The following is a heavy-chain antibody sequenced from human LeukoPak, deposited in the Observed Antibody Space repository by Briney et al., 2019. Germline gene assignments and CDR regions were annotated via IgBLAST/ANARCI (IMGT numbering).Heavy chain of an antibody. J-gene: IGHJ5*02. V-gene: IGHV4-30-4*01. Sequence: SETLSLTCTVSGGSISSGDYYWSWIRQPPGKGLEWIGYIYYSGSTYYNPSLRSRVTISVDTSKNQFSLKLSSVTAADTAVYYCAREPLSTSRWFDPWGQGTLVTVSS. CDR1: GGSISSGDYY. CDR2: IYYSGST. CDR3: AREPLSTSRWFDP.